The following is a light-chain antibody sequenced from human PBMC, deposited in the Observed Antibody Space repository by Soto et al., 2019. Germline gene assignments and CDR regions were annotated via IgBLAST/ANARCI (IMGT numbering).Light chain of an antibody. CDR1: QSINTW. CDR2: DGS. Sequence: DIQMTQSPSTLSASIGDRIIITCRASQSINTWLAWYQQKPGEAPKLLIYDGSTLARGVPSRFSGSGSETEFNLTISRLQPDDFATFYCQQYRTYSRTFGQGTKVE. J-gene: IGKJ1*01. CDR3: QQYRTYSRT. V-gene: IGKV1-5*03.